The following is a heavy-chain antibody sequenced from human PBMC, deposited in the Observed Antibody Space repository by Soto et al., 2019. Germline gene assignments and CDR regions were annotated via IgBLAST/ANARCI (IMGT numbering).Heavy chain of an antibody. CDR1: GGSISSGDNY. J-gene: IGHJ4*02. CDR2: IYYSGST. V-gene: IGHV4-30-4*01. Sequence: QVQLQESGPGLVKPSQTLSLTCTVSGGSISSGDNYWSWIRQPPGKGLEWIGYIYYSGSTYYNPSLKSRVTISVDTPKNQFSLKLSSVTAADTAVYYCARVGAVGATTADYWGRGTLVTVSS. CDR3: ARVGAVGATTADY. D-gene: IGHD1-26*01.